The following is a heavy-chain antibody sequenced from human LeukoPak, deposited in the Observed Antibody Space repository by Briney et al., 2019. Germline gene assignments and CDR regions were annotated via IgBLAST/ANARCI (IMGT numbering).Heavy chain of an antibody. J-gene: IGHJ4*02. CDR1: GFTFSSYA. D-gene: IGHD1-26*01. V-gene: IGHV3-30-3*01. Sequence: PGGSLRLSCAVSGFTFSSYAMHWVRQAPGKGLEWVAVISYDGSNKYYADSVKGRFTISRDDSKNTLHLQMNSLRAEDTAVYYCARDLSLLVGATDFWGQGTLVTVSS. CDR3: ARDLSLLVGATDF. CDR2: ISYDGSNK.